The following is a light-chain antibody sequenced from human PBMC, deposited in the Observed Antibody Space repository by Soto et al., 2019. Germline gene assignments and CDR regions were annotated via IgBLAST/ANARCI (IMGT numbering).Light chain of an antibody. CDR1: SSDVGAYNY. CDR2: EVT. CDR3: SSFTRSNSWV. Sequence: QSALTQPASVSGSRGQSITISCTGTSSDVGAYNYVSWFQHHPGKAPKVVIFEVTNRPSGVSNRFSGSKFGNTASLTISGLQAEDEADYYCSSFTRSNSWVFGGGTQLTVL. V-gene: IGLV2-14*01. J-gene: IGLJ7*01.